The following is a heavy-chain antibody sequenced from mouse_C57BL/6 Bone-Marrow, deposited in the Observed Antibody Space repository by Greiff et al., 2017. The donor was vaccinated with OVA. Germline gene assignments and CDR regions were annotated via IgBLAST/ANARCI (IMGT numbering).Heavy chain of an antibody. V-gene: IGHV1-26*01. D-gene: IGHD3-2*02. J-gene: IGHJ4*01. CDR2: INPNNGGT. CDR1: GYTFTDYY. Sequence: EVKLQQSGPELVKPGASVKISCKASGYTFTDYYMNWVKQSHGKSLEWIGDINPNNGGTSYNQKFKGKATLTVDKSSSTAYMELRSLTSEDSAVYYCAREDSSGYDYAMDYWGQGTSVTVSS. CDR3: AREDSSGYDYAMDY.